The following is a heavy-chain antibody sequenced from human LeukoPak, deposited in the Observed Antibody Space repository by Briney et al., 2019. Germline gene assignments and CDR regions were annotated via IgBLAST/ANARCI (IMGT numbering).Heavy chain of an antibody. J-gene: IGHJ4*02. D-gene: IGHD4-23*01. CDR3: AREFRGGGDSGIFDY. Sequence: SETLSLTCAVSGFSISSGYYWGCIRQPAGKGLEWIGRIYASGSTDYNPSHYNPSLRSRVTISVDTSKSQFSLKLSSLTAADTAVYYCAREFRGGGDSGIFDYWGLGTLVTVSS. CDR1: GFSISSGYY. V-gene: IGHV4-38-2*02. CDR2: IYASGSTDYNPS.